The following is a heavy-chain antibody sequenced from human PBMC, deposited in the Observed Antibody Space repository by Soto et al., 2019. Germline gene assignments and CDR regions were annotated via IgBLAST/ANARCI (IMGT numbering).Heavy chain of an antibody. Sequence: QVQLVQSGAEVKKHGSSVKVSCKASGGTFSSYAISWVRQAPGQGLEWMGGIIPIFGTANYAQKFQGRVTITADESTSTAYMELSSLRSEDTAVYYCARDDYGDYTYYYYGMDVWGQGTTVTVSS. CDR2: IIPIFGTA. CDR3: ARDDYGDYTYYYYGMDV. J-gene: IGHJ6*02. CDR1: GGTFSSYA. V-gene: IGHV1-69*01. D-gene: IGHD4-17*01.